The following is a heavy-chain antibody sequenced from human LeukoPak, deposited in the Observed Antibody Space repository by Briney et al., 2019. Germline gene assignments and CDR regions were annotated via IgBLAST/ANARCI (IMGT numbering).Heavy chain of an antibody. V-gene: IGHV3-20*04. CDR1: GFTFDDHG. CDR3: ARDNYSGSRYYDH. J-gene: IGHJ4*02. Sequence: GGSLRLSCAASGFTFDDHGMSCVRHARGKGVEWVSGIKWDGGRTGYADSVKRRLTISRDNAKNSLYLQMNSLRAEDTAIYYCARDNYSGSRYYDHWGQGTLVTVSS. D-gene: IGHD1-26*01. CDR2: IKWDGGRT.